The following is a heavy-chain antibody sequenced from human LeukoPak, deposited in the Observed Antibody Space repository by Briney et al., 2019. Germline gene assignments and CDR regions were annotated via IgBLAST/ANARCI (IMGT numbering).Heavy chain of an antibody. J-gene: IGHJ4*02. CDR3: ARGGPLGYCSSTSCYGNPDY. CDR2: ISYDGSNK. D-gene: IGHD2-2*01. Sequence: GGSLRLSCTASGFTISTYWMSWVRQAPGKGLEWVAVISYDGSNKYYADSVKGRFTISRDNSKNTLYLQMNSLRAEDTAVYYCARGGPLGYCSSTSCYGNPDYWGQGTLVTVSS. V-gene: IGHV3-30-3*01. CDR1: GFTISTYW.